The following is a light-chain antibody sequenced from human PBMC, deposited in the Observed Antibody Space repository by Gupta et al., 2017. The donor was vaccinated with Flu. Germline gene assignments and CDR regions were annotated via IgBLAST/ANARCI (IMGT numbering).Light chain of an antibody. CDR1: QSVSTW. CDR2: KAS. Sequence: DIQMTQSPSTLSASVGDRVTITCRTSQSVSTWLAWYQQRAGQAPKLLIYKASSLESGVSSRFSGSGFGXEFTLTXSSRQNDDFAHYYGQQDNSDYTFGXGTKVEMK. J-gene: IGKJ3*01. V-gene: IGKV1-5*03. CDR3: QQDNSDYT.